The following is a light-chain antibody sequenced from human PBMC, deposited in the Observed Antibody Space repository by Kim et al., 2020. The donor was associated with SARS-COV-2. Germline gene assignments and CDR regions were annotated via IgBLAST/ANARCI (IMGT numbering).Light chain of an antibody. CDR3: NSRDSSGNHLSVV. CDR2: GKN. CDR1: SLRSYY. Sequence: SSELTQDPAVSVALGQTVRITCQGDSLRSYYASWYQQEPGQAPVLVIYGKNNRPSGIPDRFSGSSSGNTASLTITGAQAEDAADYYCNSRDSSGNHLSVV. V-gene: IGLV3-19*01. J-gene: IGLJ2*01.